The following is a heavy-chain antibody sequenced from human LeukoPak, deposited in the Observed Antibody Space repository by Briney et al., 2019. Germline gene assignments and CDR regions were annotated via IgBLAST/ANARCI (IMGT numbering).Heavy chain of an antibody. CDR3: ARGSDIVVVVAATPKVGWFDP. CDR2: INPNSGGT. Sequence: ASVKVSCKASGYTFTGYYMHWVRQAPGQGLEWMGWINPNSGGTNYAQKFQGWVTMTRDTSISTAYMELSRLRSDDTAVYYCARGSDIVVVVAATPKVGWFDPWGQGTLVTDSS. V-gene: IGHV1-2*04. CDR1: GYTFTGYY. D-gene: IGHD2-15*01. J-gene: IGHJ5*02.